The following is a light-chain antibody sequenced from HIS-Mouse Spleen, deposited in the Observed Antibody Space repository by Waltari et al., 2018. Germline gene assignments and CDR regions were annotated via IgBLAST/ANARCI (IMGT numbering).Light chain of an antibody. Sequence: SYELTQPPSVSVSPGQTARITCSGYVLPKKYAYWYQQKSGQAPVLVIYEDSKRPSGIPERFSGSSSGTMATLTISGAQVEDEADYYCYSTDSSGNHRVFGGGTKLTVL. CDR3: YSTDSSGNHRV. J-gene: IGLJ2*01. CDR1: VLPKKY. V-gene: IGLV3-10*01. CDR2: EDS.